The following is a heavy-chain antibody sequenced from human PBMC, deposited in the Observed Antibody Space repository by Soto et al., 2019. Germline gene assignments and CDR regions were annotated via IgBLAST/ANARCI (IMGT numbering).Heavy chain of an antibody. D-gene: IGHD4-17*01. J-gene: IGHJ4*02. V-gene: IGHV3-74*01. CDR1: GFTFSSYW. CDR2: INSDGSST. CDR3: ARELRMKVPDYGSFDY. Sequence: GGSMRLSCAASGFTFSSYWMHWVRQAPGKGLVWVSRINSDGSSTSYADSVKGRFTISRDNAKNTLYLQMNSLRAEDTAVYHCARELRMKVPDYGSFDYWGQGTLVTVSS.